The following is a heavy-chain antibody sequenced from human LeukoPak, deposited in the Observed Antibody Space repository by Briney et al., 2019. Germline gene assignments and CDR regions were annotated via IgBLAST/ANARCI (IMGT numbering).Heavy chain of an antibody. V-gene: IGHV4-31*03. D-gene: IGHD3-22*01. Sequence: SETLSLTCTVSGGSISSGGYYWSWIRQHPGKGLEWIGYIYYSGSTYYNPSLKSRVTISVDTSKNQFSLKLSSVIAADTAVYYCARAQYYYDSSGYYPYYFDYWGQGTLVTVSS. CDR1: GGSISSGGYY. CDR3: ARAQYYYDSSGYYPYYFDY. CDR2: IYYSGST. J-gene: IGHJ4*02.